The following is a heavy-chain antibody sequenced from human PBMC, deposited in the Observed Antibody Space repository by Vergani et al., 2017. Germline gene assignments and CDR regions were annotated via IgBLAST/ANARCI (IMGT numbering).Heavy chain of an antibody. Sequence: QVQLQESGPGLVKPSQTLSLPCSVSGVSVSSTAFYWTWIRQPAGKGLEWIGRIYGSGNINYTPSLESPVTISKDTSKNQFSLKVHSVTAADSAVYYCARGETRTDWLDPWCQGTQVIVSS. J-gene: IGHJ5*02. D-gene: IGHD3/OR15-3a*01. V-gene: IGHV4-61*02. CDR2: IYGSGNI. CDR3: ARGETRTDWLDP. CDR1: GVSVSSTAFY.